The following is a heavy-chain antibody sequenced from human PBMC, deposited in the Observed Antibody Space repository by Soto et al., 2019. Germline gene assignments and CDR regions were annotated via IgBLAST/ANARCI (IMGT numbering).Heavy chain of an antibody. D-gene: IGHD3-3*01. V-gene: IGHV4-59*08. CDR1: GDSITSYY. J-gene: IGHJ4*02. CDR2: IYRTGNT. CDR3: ARLFWRGSSFYY. Sequence: QVQLQESGPGLVKPSETLSLTCTVSGDSITSYYWSWVRQPPGKGLEWIGYIYRTGNTNYNPSLKWRVTTSIDTSKNQFSLTPNSVTAADTAVYYCARLFWRGSSFYYWGQGSLFTVSS.